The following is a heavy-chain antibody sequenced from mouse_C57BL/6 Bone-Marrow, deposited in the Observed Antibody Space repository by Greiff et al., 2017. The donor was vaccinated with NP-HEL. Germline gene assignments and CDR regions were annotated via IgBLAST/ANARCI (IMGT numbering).Heavy chain of an antibody. CDR3: ARPAYLDY. V-gene: IGHV5-12*01. Sequence: EVMLVESGGGLVQPGGSLKLSCAASGFTFSDYYMYWVRQTPEKRLEWVAYISNGGGSTYYPDTVKGRFTISRDNAKNTLYLQMSRLKSEDTAMYYCARPAYLDYWGQGTSVTVSS. CDR2: ISNGGGST. CDR1: GFTFSDYY. J-gene: IGHJ4*01.